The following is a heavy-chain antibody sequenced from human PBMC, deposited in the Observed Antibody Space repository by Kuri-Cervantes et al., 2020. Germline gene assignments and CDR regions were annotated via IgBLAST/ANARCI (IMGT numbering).Heavy chain of an antibody. CDR1: GYTFTGYY. Sequence: ASVKVSCKASGYTFTGYYMHWVRQAPGQGLEWMGWINPNSGGTNYAQKFQGRVTMTRGTSISTAYMELSRLRSDDTAVYYCARGDYYYYYGMDVWGQGTTVTVSS. CDR3: ARGDYYYYYGMDV. V-gene: IGHV1-2*02. CDR2: INPNSGGT. J-gene: IGHJ6*02.